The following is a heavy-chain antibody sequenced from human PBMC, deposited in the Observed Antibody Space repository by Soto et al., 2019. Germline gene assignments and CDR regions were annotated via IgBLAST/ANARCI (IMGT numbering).Heavy chain of an antibody. D-gene: IGHD3-22*01. Sequence: KTSETLSLTCAVYGGSFSGYYWSWIRQPPGKGLEWIGEINHSGSTNYNPSLKSRVTISVDTSKNQFSLKLSSVTAADTAVYYCARRDSSGPPLDYWGQGTLVTVS. CDR3: ARRDSSGPPLDY. V-gene: IGHV4-34*01. J-gene: IGHJ4*02. CDR1: GGSFSGYY. CDR2: INHSGST.